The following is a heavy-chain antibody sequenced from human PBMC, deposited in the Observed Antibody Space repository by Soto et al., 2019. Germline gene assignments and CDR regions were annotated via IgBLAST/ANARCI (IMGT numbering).Heavy chain of an antibody. CDR3: ARVERWTATTVVDAFDI. J-gene: IGHJ3*02. D-gene: IGHD1-1*01. CDR2: MSHSGGT. CDR1: GDFVSSGSYY. Sequence: QVQLQQWGAGLLKPSETLYITYAVYGDFVSSGSYYWSWIRQPPGKGLEWIGEMSHSGGTHFNPSLKSRVTISVDTSKNQFSLKMSSVTAADTALYYCARVERWTATTVVDAFDIWGPGTLVTVSS. V-gene: IGHV4-34*01.